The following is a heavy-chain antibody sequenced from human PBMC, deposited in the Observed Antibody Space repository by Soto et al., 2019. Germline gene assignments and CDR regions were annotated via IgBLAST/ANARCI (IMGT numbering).Heavy chain of an antibody. Sequence: EVQLVESGGGLVKPGGSLRLSCAASGFTFSDTWMNWVRQAPGKGLEWVGRIKTKTDGGTTEYAAPVKGRFTISRDDSQNTLYVQMSSLKIEDTAVYYCSSRPIGYSAYGSQRWGQGTLVTVSS. CDR1: GFTFSDTW. V-gene: IGHV3-15*01. CDR2: IKTKTDGGTT. J-gene: IGHJ4*02. CDR3: SSRPIGYSAYGSQR. D-gene: IGHD5-12*01.